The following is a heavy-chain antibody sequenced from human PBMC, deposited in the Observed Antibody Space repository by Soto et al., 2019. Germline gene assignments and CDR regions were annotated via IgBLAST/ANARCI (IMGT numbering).Heavy chain of an antibody. Sequence: VSCKASGYTFTSYDINWVRQATGQGLEWMGWMNPNSGNTGYAQKFQGRVTMTRNTSISTAYMELSSLRSEDTAVYYCARHPSSAAMVDNWFDPWGQGTLVTVSS. D-gene: IGHD5-18*01. J-gene: IGHJ5*02. CDR3: ARHPSSAAMVDNWFDP. V-gene: IGHV1-8*01. CDR1: GYTFTSYD. CDR2: MNPNSGNT.